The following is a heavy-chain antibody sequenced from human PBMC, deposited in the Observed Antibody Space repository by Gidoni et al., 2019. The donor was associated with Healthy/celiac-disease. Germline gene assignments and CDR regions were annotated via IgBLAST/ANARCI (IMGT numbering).Heavy chain of an antibody. V-gene: IGHV3-23*01. CDR3: AKVRYGSGRGEYYFDY. CDR1: GFTFSSYA. CDR2: ISGSGGST. J-gene: IGHJ4*02. Sequence: EVQLLESGGGLVQPGGSLSLSCAASGFTFSSYAMSWVRQAPGKGLEWVSAISGSGGSTYYADSVKGRFTISRDNSKNTLYLQMNSLRAEDTAVYYCAKVRYGSGRGEYYFDYWGQGTLVTVSS. D-gene: IGHD3-10*01.